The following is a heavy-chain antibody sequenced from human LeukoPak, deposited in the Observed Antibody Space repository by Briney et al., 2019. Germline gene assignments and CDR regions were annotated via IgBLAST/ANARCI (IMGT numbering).Heavy chain of an antibody. CDR1: GASISSYY. D-gene: IGHD2-8*01. CDR3: ASLSNGAENWFDP. J-gene: IGHJ5*02. Sequence: PSETLSLTCTVSGASISSYYWSCIRQPPGKGLEWIGYVYYSGSTNYNPSLKSRVTISVDTSKNQFSLKLSSVTAADTAVYYCASLSNGAENWFDPWGQGTLVTVSS. V-gene: IGHV4-59*01. CDR2: VYYSGST.